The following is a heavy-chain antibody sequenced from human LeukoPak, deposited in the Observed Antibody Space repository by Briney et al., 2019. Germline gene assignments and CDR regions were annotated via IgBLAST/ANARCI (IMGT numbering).Heavy chain of an antibody. D-gene: IGHD1-26*01. CDR3: ARARSGRQGGWDY. J-gene: IGHJ4*02. Sequence: PSETLSLTCAVSGYSISSGYYWGWIRQPPGKGLEWIGSIYHSGSTYYNPSLKSRVTISVDTSKNQFSLKLSSVTAADTAVYYCARARSGRQGGWDYWGQEPL. CDR2: IYHSGST. V-gene: IGHV4-38-2*01. CDR1: GYSISSGYY.